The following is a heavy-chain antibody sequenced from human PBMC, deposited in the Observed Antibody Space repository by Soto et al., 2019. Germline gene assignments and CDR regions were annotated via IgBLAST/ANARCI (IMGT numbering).Heavy chain of an antibody. CDR2: TSGSGGST. CDR1: GFTFSSYA. Sequence: PGGSLRLSCAASGFTFSSYAMSWVRQAPGKGLEWVSATSGSGGSTSYADSVKGRFTISRDNSKNTLYLQMNSLRAEDTAVYYCATLGSGGSCFEWGQGTLVTVSS. J-gene: IGHJ4*02. V-gene: IGHV3-23*01. D-gene: IGHD2-15*01. CDR3: ATLGSGGSCFE.